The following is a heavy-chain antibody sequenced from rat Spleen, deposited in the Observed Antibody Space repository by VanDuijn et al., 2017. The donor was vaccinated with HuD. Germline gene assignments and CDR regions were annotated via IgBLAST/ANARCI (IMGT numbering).Heavy chain of an antibody. V-gene: IGHV5-25*01. CDR1: GFTFSNYY. CDR3: ALTRGITTSFDY. Sequence: EVQLVESGGGLVQPGRSMKLSCAALGFTFSNYYMAWVRQAPTKGLEWVASISTGGGSTYYRDSVKGRFTISRDNAKSTLYLQMDSLRSEDTATYYCALTRGITTSFDYWGQGVMVTVSS. CDR2: ISTGGGST. J-gene: IGHJ2*01. D-gene: IGHD1-9*01.